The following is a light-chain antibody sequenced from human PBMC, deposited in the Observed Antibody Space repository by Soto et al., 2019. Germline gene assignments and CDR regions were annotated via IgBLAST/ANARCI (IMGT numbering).Light chain of an antibody. CDR2: EVN. J-gene: IGLJ3*02. CDR3: SSHTSSNSWV. CDR1: SSDVGSYNR. V-gene: IGLV2-14*01. Sequence: QSVLTQPASVSGSPGQSIAISCTGTSSDVGSYNRVSWYQQPPGKAPKLMIYEVNNRPSGVSNRFSGSKSGNTASLTISGLQAEDEADYYCSSHTSSNSWVFGGGTKVTVL.